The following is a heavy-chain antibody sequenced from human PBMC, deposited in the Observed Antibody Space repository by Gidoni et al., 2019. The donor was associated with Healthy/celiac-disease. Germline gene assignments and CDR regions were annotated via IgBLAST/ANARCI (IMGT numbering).Heavy chain of an antibody. CDR3: AGIWQGAAPYGMDV. J-gene: IGHJ6*04. V-gene: IGHV4-39*01. CDR2: IYYSGST. Sequence: QLQLQESGPGLVKPSETLSLTCTVPGGSISSSSYYWGWIRQPPGKGLEWIGSIYYSGSTYYNPSLKSRVTISVDTSKNQFSLKLSSVTAADTAVYYCAGIWQGAAPYGMDVWGKGTTVTVSS. CDR1: GGSISSSSYY. D-gene: IGHD2-15*01.